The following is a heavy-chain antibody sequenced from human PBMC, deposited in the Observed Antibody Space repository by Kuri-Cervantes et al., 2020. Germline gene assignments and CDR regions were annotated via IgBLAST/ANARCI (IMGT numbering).Heavy chain of an antibody. Sequence: GESLKISRAASGFTFTSYGMHWVRQAPGKGLEWVAVISYDGSNKYYADSVKGRFTISRDNSKNTLYLQMNSLRAEDTAVYYCARDPLGGDYFDYWGQGTLVTVSS. D-gene: IGHD3-16*01. CDR2: ISYDGSNK. CDR1: GFTFTSYG. CDR3: ARDPLGGDYFDY. J-gene: IGHJ4*02. V-gene: IGHV3-30*03.